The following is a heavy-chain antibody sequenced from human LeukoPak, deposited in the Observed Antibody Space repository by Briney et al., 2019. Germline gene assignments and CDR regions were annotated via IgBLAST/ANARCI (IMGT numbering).Heavy chain of an antibody. D-gene: IGHD6-13*01. CDR2: ISGSGGST. Sequence: GGSLRLSCAASGFTFSSYAMSWVRQAPGKGLEWVSAISGSGGSTYYADSVEGRFTISRDNSKNTLYLRMNSLRAEGTAVYYCAKNIAAAASFDWFDPWGQGTLVTVS. V-gene: IGHV3-23*01. J-gene: IGHJ5*02. CDR1: GFTFSSYA. CDR3: AKNIAAAASFDWFDP.